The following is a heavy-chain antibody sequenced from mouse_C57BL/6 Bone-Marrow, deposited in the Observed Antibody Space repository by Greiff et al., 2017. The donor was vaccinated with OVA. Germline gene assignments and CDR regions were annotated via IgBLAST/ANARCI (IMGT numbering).Heavy chain of an antibody. CDR2: IYPGDGDI. V-gene: IGHV1-80*01. CDR1: GYAFSNYW. CDR3: ARGAY. Sequence: QVQLKQSGAALVKPGASVKISCQASGYAFSNYWLNWVKQRPGKGLEWIGQIYPGDGDINYNGKFKGKATLSADKSSSTAYMQFSSLTSEDSAVYFCARGAYWGQGTTLTVSS. J-gene: IGHJ2*01.